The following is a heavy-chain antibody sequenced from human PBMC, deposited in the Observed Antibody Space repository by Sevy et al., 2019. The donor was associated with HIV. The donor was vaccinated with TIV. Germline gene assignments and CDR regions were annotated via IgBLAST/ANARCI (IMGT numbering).Heavy chain of an antibody. CDR3: ARLVTYDFWSGYYYYFDY. CDR2: IYYSGRT. V-gene: IGHV4-59*12. J-gene: IGHJ4*02. CDR1: GGSISSYY. Sequence: SETLSLTCTVSGGSISSYYWSWIRQPPGKGLEWIGYIYYSGRTNYNPSLKSRVTISVDTSKNQFSLKLSSVTAADTAVYYCARLVTYDFWSGYYYYFDYWGQGTLVTVSS. D-gene: IGHD3-3*01.